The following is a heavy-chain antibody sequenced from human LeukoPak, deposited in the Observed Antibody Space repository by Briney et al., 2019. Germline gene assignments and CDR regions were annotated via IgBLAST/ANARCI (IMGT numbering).Heavy chain of an antibody. CDR1: GGSFSGYY. D-gene: IGHD3-16*01. V-gene: IGHV4-34*01. J-gene: IGHJ4*02. CDR3: ASGYSAVWY. Sequence: SETLSLTCAVYGGSFSGYYWSWIRQPPGKGLEWIGEINHSGSTNYNPSLKSRVTISVDTSKNQFSLKLSSVTAADTAVYYCASGYSAVWYWGQGTLVTVPS. CDR2: INHSGST.